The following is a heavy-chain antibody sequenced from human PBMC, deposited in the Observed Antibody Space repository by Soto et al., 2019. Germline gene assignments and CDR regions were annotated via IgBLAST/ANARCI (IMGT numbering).Heavy chain of an antibody. CDR3: ARANYDFWSSIDY. Sequence: QVQLQESGPGLVKPSHTLSLTCTVSGGSISSGGYYWSWIRQHPGKGLEWIGYIYYSGSTYYNPSLTSRVTISVDTSKNQFSLKLSSVTAADTAVYYCARANYDFWSSIDYWGQGTLVTVSS. CDR1: GGSISSGGYY. CDR2: IYYSGST. D-gene: IGHD3-3*01. J-gene: IGHJ4*02. V-gene: IGHV4-31*03.